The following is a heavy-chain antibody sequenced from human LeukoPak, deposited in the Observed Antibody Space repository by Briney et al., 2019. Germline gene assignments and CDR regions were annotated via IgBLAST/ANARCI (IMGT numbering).Heavy chain of an antibody. CDR2: INAYNGNT. D-gene: IGHD3-22*01. CDR3: ARGDSSGYSSYYYYGMDV. Sequence: ASVKVSCKASGYTFTSYGISWVRQAPGQGLEWMGWINAYNGNTNYAQKLQGRVTMTTDTSTSTAYMELRSLRSDDTAVYYCARGDSSGYSSYYYYGMDVWGQGTTVTVSS. J-gene: IGHJ6*02. CDR1: GYTFTSYG. V-gene: IGHV1-18*01.